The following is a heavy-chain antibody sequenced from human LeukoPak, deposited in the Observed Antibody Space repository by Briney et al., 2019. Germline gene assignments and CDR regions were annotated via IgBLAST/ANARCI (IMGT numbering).Heavy chain of an antibody. Sequence: ASVKVSCKASGYTFTSYAMNWVRQATGQGLEWMGWMNPNSGNTGYAQKFQGRVTMTRNTSISTAYMELSSLRSEDTAVYYCARGSIVVVPAASNAFDIWGQGTMVTVSS. CDR3: ARGSIVVVPAASNAFDI. J-gene: IGHJ3*02. D-gene: IGHD2-2*01. CDR1: GYTFTSYA. V-gene: IGHV1-8*02. CDR2: MNPNSGNT.